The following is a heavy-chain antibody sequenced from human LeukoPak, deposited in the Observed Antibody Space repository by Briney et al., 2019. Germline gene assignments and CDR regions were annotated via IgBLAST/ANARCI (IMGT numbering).Heavy chain of an antibody. CDR3: ARGYDFWSGSHNYGMDV. Sequence: GASVKVSCKASGYTFTSYYMHWVRQAPGQGLEWMGGIIPIFGTANYAQKFQGRVTITADESTSTAYMELSSLRSEDTAVYYCARGYDFWSGSHNYGMDVWGQGTTVTVSS. CDR1: GYTFTSYY. V-gene: IGHV1-69*13. CDR2: IIPIFGTA. D-gene: IGHD3-3*01. J-gene: IGHJ6*02.